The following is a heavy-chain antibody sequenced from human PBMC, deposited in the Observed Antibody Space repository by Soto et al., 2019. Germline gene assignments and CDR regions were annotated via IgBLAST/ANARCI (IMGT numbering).Heavy chain of an antibody. CDR3: ARVETDDILTGYYTFDY. CDR2: IIPIFGTA. Sequence: SVKVSCKASGGTFSIYAISWVRQAPGQGLEWMGGIIPIFGTANYAQKFQGRVTITADESTSTAYMELSSVTAADTAVYYCARVETDDILTGYYTFDYWGQGTLVTVSS. J-gene: IGHJ4*02. CDR1: GGTFSIYA. V-gene: IGHV1-69*13. D-gene: IGHD3-9*01.